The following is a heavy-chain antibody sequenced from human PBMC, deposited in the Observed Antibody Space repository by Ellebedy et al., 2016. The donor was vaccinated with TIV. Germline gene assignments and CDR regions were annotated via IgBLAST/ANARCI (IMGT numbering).Heavy chain of an antibody. D-gene: IGHD3-22*01. CDR1: GFTFSSYS. J-gene: IGHJ6*03. CDR3: ASLSSGYRYYYYYYMDV. V-gene: IGHV3-48*01. CDR2: ISSSSSTI. Sequence: GGSLRLXCAASGFTFSSYSMNWVRQAPGKGLEWVSYISSSSSTIYYADSVKGRFTISRDNAKNSLYLQMNSLRAEDTAVYYCASLSSGYRYYYYYYMDVWGKGTTVTVSS.